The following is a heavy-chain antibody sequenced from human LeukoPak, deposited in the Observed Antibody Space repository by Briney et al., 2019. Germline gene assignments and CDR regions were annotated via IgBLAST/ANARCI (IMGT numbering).Heavy chain of an antibody. J-gene: IGHJ6*03. D-gene: IGHD3-22*01. CDR3: TRALYYYDSSGYPGDGTSYYYYYMDV. CDR1: GGSFSGYY. V-gene: IGHV4-34*01. CDR2: INHSGST. Sequence: PSETLSLTCAVYGGSFSGYYWSWIRQPPGKGLEWIGEINHSGSTNYNPSLKSRVTISVDTSKNQFSLKLSSVTAADTAVYYCTRALYYYDSSGYPGDGTSYYYYYMDVWGKGTTVTVSS.